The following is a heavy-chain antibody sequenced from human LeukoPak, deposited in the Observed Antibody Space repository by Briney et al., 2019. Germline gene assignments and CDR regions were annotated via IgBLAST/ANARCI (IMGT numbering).Heavy chain of an antibody. D-gene: IGHD3/OR15-3a*01. V-gene: IGHV4-38-2*02. Sequence: PSETLSLTCTVSGYSISSGHYWGWIRPPPGKGLEWIGSIYHSGSTYYNPSLKSRVTISVDTSKNQFSLRLTSVTAADTAVYYCARQTGSGLFILPGGQGTLVTVSS. CDR3: ARQTGSGLFILP. J-gene: IGHJ4*02. CDR2: IYHSGST. CDR1: GYSISSGHY.